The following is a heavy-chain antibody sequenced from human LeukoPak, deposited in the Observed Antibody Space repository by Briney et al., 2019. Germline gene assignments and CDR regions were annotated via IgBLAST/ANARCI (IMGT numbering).Heavy chain of an antibody. CDR3: ARVRGGYSEVGSSWKFDY. D-gene: IGHD6-13*01. CDR2: ISYDGSNK. J-gene: IGHJ4*02. V-gene: IGHV3-30*14. Sequence: PGRSLRLSCAASGFTFSSYAMHWVRQAPGKGLEWVAVISYDGSNKYYADSVKGRFTISRDNSKNTLYLQMNSLRAEDTAVYYCARVRGGYSEVGSSWKFDYWGQGTLVTVSS. CDR1: GFTFSSYA.